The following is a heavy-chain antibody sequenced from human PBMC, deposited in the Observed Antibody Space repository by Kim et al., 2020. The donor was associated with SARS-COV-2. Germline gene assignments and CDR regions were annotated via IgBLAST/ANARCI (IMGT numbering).Heavy chain of an antibody. Sequence: IGSEDAVKGRFTISRDDAQNSLYLQVNSLRAEDATLYYCATIAARRWVDYWGQGTLVTVSS. CDR2: I. V-gene: IGHV3-9*01. J-gene: IGHJ4*02. CDR3: ATIAARRWVDY. D-gene: IGHD6-6*01.